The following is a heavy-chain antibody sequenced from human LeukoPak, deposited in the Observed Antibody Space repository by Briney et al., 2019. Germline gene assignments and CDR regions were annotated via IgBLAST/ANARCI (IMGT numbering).Heavy chain of an antibody. D-gene: IGHD3-10*02. V-gene: IGHV3-7*01. CDR1: GFTFSSYA. CDR3: AELGITMIGGV. CDR2: VKEDGSEQ. Sequence: GGSLRLSCAASGFTFSSYAMTWVRQAPGKGLEWVANVKEDGSEQYYVDSVKGRFTISRDNAKNSLYLQMNSLRAEDTAVYYCAELGITMIGGVWGKGTTVTISS. J-gene: IGHJ6*04.